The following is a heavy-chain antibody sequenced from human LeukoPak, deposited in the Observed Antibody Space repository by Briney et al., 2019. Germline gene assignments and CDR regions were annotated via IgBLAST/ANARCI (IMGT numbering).Heavy chain of an antibody. Sequence: GGSLRLSCAASGFTVSNNYMNWVRQAPGKGLEWVSLIHSDGTTYYTDSVTGRFTISRDNSKNTLYLQMNSLRAEDTAVYYCARGSRGAFDIWGQGTMVTVSS. V-gene: IGHV3-53*01. J-gene: IGHJ3*02. CDR3: ARGSRGAFDI. CDR1: GFTVSNNY. CDR2: IHSDGTT.